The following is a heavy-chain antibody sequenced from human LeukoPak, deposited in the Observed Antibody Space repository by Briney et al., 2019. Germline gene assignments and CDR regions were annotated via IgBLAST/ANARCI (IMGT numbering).Heavy chain of an antibody. J-gene: IGHJ4*02. CDR2: ISWNSGSM. D-gene: IGHD6-19*01. CDR3: AKDNRRHYTSGPNPDSLH. V-gene: IGHV3-9*01. CDR1: GFIFNNYA. Sequence: GGSLRLSCAGSGFIFNNYAMHWVRQPPGKGLEWVSGISWNSGSMDYADSVKGRFTISRDNAKNSLYLQMNSLRVEDTAFYYCAKDNRRHYTSGPNPDSLHWGQGALVTVSS.